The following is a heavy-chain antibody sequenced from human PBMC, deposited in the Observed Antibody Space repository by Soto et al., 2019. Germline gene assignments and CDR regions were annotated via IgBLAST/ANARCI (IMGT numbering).Heavy chain of an antibody. J-gene: IGHJ4*02. CDR2: IKSDGSGT. Sequence: GGSLRLSCAASGFTFSSYWMHWVRQAPGKGLVWVSRIKSDGSGTYYAGSVEGRFTISRDNAQNTVYLQMNSLRAEDTAVYSCVRGDGDRYDGNGYLGRHWGQGTLVTV. CDR3: VRGDGDRYDGNGYLGRH. CDR1: GFTFSSYW. D-gene: IGHD3-22*01. V-gene: IGHV3-74*01.